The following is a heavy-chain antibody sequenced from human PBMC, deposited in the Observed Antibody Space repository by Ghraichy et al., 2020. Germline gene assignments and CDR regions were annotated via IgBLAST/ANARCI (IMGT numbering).Heavy chain of an antibody. CDR3: ARTMSYSSYAMDV. CDR2: IFYAGAT. CDR1: GNSLKNSYE. V-gene: IGHV4-28*01. J-gene: IGHJ6*02. Sequence: SQTLSLTCAGPGNSLKNSYEWRWLREPPGKGLEWIGYIFYAGATYYNPSLKSRVTMSLDTSTNQFSLRLTSVAAVDTAVYYCARTMSYSSYAMDVWGQGTTVTVSS.